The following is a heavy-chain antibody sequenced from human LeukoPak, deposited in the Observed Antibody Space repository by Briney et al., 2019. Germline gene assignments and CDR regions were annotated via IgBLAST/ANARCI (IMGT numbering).Heavy chain of an antibody. CDR3: ARGAYCSSTSCYRYCSGGSCYFY. CDR2: ISSSGSTI. CDR1: GFTFSSYE. Sequence: GGSLRLSCAASGFTFSSYEMNWVRQAPGKGLEWVSYISSSGSTIYYADSVKGRFTISRDNAKNSLYLQTNSLRAEDTAVYYCARGAYCSSTSCYRYCSGGSCYFYWGQGTLVTVSS. D-gene: IGHD2-15*01. J-gene: IGHJ4*02. V-gene: IGHV3-48*03.